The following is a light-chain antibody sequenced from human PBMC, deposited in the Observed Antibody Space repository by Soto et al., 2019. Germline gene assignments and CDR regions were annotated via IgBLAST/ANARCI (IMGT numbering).Light chain of an antibody. CDR3: QQLNSYPLT. CDR2: AAS. CDR1: QGGCNY. Sequence: DIQLTQSPSFLSASVGDRVTITCRASQGGCNYFAWYQQKPGKAPNLLIYAASTLQGGVPSRFSGSGSGTEFTLTISSLQPEDVATYYCQQLNSYPLTFGGGTKVDNK. V-gene: IGKV1-9*01. J-gene: IGKJ4*01.